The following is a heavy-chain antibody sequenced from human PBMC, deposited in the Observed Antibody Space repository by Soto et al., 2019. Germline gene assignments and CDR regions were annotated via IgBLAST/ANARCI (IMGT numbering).Heavy chain of an antibody. CDR2: ISHDGSNK. V-gene: IGHV3-30-3*01. J-gene: IGHJ6*02. D-gene: IGHD3-22*01. CDR1: GFTFSSYA. Sequence: GGSLRLSCAASGFTFSSYAMHWVRQAPGKGLEWVAVISHDGSNKYYADSVKGRFTISRDNSKNTLYLQMNSLRAEDTAVYYSARSYDSSGYPYHYYGMDVWGQGTTVTV. CDR3: ARSYDSSGYPYHYYGMDV.